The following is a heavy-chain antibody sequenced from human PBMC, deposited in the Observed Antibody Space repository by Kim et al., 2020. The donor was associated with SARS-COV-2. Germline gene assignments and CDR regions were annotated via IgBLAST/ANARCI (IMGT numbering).Heavy chain of an antibody. J-gene: IGHJ5*02. D-gene: IGHD3-22*01. CDR2: ISSSSSYI. CDR1: GFTFSSYS. Sequence: GGSLRLSCAASGFTFSSYSMNWVRQAPGKGLEWVSSISSSSSYIYYADSVKGRFTISRDNAKNSLYLQMNSLRAEDTAVYYCARDLHYYDSSGYYNWFDPWGQGTLVTVSS. CDR3: ARDLHYYDSSGYYNWFDP. V-gene: IGHV3-21*01.